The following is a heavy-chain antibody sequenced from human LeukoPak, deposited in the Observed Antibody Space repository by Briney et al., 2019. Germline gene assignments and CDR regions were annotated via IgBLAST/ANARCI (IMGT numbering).Heavy chain of an antibody. CDR1: GFTFSSYW. CDR2: IKQDGSEK. V-gene: IGHV3-7*01. Sequence: GGSLRLSCAASGFTFSSYWMSWVRQAPGKGLEWVANIKQDGSEKYYVDSVKGRFTISRDNAKNSLYLQMNSLRAEDTAVYYCARERYSCSWYHNYYYGMDVWGQGTTVTVSS. J-gene: IGHJ6*02. CDR3: ARERYSCSWYHNYYYGMDV. D-gene: IGHD6-13*01.